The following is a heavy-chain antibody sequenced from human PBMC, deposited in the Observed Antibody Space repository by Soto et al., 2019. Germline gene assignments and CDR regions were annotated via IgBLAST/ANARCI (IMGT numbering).Heavy chain of an antibody. Sequence: SETLSLTCTVSGGSISSYYWSWIRQPPGKGLEWIGYIYYSGSTNYNPSLKSRVTISVDTSKNQFSLKLSSVTAADTAVYYCAREYSLARYFDYWGQGTLVTVSS. CDR2: IYYSGST. CDR1: GGSISSYY. J-gene: IGHJ4*02. V-gene: IGHV4-59*01. D-gene: IGHD5-18*01. CDR3: AREYSLARYFDY.